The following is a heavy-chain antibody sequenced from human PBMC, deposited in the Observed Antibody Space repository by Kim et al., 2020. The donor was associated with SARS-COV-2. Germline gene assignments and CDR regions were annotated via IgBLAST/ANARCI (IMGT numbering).Heavy chain of an antibody. J-gene: IGHJ3*02. Sequence: SETLSLTCTVSGGSISSSSYYWGWIRQPPGKGLEWIGSIYYSGSTYYNPSLKSPVTISVDTSKYQFSLKLSSVTAADTAVYYCARPWTYYYESSGYQGALDIWGQGTMVTVST. CDR1: GGSISSSSYY. V-gene: IGHV4-39*01. CDR2: IYYSGST. D-gene: IGHD3-22*01. CDR3: ARPWTYYYESSGYQGALDI.